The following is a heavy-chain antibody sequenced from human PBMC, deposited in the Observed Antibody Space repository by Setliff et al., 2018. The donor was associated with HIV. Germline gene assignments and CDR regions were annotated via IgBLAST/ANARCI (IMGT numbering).Heavy chain of an antibody. J-gene: IGHJ4*02. Sequence: LRLSCAASGFIFSDYFMTWVRQAPGKGLEWLCYISSSGTTTYYGDSVKGRFTISRDNAKNSVHLQMNSLRVEDTAVYFCAAQGVLWGQGTQVTVSS. V-gene: IGHV3-11*04. CDR2: ISSSGTTT. CDR3: AAQGVL. CDR1: GFIFSDYF.